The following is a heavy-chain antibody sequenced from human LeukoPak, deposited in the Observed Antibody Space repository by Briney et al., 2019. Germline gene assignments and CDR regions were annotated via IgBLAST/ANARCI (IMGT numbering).Heavy chain of an antibody. J-gene: IGHJ4*02. CDR3: AKRGYSGYDTPYYFDY. D-gene: IGHD5-12*01. CDR2: IGASGGSA. CDR1: GFTFSSYG. Sequence: GGSLRLSCAASGFTFSSYGMSWVRQAPGKGLEWVAAIGASGGSAYYADSVKGRFTISRDNSKNTLYLQMNSLRPEDTAVYYCAKRGYSGYDTPYYFDYWGQGTLVTVSS. V-gene: IGHV3-23*01.